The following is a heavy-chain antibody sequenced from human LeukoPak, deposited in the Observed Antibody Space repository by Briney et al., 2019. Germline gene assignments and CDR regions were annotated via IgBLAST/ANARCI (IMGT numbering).Heavy chain of an antibody. Sequence: GSLRLSCAASGFTVSSNYMSWVRQAPGKGLEWIGEINHSGSTNYNPSLKSRVTISVDTSKNQFSLKLSSVTAADTAVYYCARGDGYNFSPDYWGQGTLVTVSS. D-gene: IGHD5-24*01. CDR1: GFTVSSNY. CDR2: INHSGST. V-gene: IGHV4-34*01. J-gene: IGHJ4*02. CDR3: ARGDGYNFSPDY.